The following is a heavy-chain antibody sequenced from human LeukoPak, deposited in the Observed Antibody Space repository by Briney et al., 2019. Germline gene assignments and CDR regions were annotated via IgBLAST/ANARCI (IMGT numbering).Heavy chain of an antibody. CDR3: ARIFDY. CDR2: ISSSSSYI. V-gene: IGHV3-21*01. CDR1: AFTFSSIS. Sequence: GRSLRLSCAASAFTFSSISMNSVRPAPRKRLEWVSSISSSSSYIYYADSVKGRFTISRDNAKNSLYLQMNSLRAEDTAVYYCARIFDYWGQGTLVTVSS. J-gene: IGHJ4*02.